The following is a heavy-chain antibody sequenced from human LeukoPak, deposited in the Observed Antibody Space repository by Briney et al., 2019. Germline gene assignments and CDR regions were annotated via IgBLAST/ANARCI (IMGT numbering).Heavy chain of an antibody. J-gene: IGHJ4*02. Sequence: GKSLRLSCAASGFTFSSYAMHWVRQAPGKGLEWVAVISYDGSNKYYADSVKGRFTVSRDNSKNTLYLQMNSLRAEDTAVYYCARVTGYGGNPYDYWGQGTLVTVSS. CDR2: ISYDGSNK. CDR3: ARVTGYGGNPYDY. V-gene: IGHV3-30-3*01. CDR1: GFTFSSYA. D-gene: IGHD4-23*01.